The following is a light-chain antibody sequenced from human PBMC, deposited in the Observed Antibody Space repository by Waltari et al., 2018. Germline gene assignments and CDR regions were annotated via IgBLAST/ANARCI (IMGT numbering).Light chain of an antibody. CDR1: SSNIGTNT. V-gene: IGLV1-44*01. CDR2: SNN. J-gene: IGLJ3*02. CDR3: AAWDDSLNGPV. Sequence: QSVLTQPPSASGTPGQRVTISCSGSSSNIGTNTVTWYQQLPGTAPKLFIYSNNQRPSGVPDRFSGSKSGTSASLAISGLQSEDEADYYCAAWDDSLNGPVFGGGTKLTVL.